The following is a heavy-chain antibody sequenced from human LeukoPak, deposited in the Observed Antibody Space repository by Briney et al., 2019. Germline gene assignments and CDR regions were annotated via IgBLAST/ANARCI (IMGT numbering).Heavy chain of an antibody. J-gene: IGHJ4*02. CDR1: GFTFSDNY. V-gene: IGHV3-11*06. CDR2: ISSSSTYI. Sequence: GGSLRLSCAASGFTFSDNYMSWIRQAPGKGLEWVSSISSSSTYIYYADSVKGRFTISRDNAKNSLFLQMNSLRAEDTAVYYCARFALKTPPTDWGQGTLVTVSS. CDR3: ARFALKTPPTD.